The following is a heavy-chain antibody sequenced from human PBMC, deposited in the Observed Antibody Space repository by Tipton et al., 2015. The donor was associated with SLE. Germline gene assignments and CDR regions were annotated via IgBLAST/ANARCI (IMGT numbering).Heavy chain of an antibody. V-gene: IGHV3-15*01. CDR3: AREVVVPGAFRKYNGMDV. D-gene: IGHD4/OR15-4a*01. CDR2: IKSKAEGGTT. J-gene: IGHJ6*02. CDR1: GFTFTNTW. Sequence: SLRLSCAASGFTFTNTWMNWVRQAPGKGLEWVGRIKSKAEGGTTDYAAPVKGRFTISRDDSKTTLFLQMVSLRTEDTAVYYCAREVVVPGAFRKYNGMDVWGQGTTVTVSS.